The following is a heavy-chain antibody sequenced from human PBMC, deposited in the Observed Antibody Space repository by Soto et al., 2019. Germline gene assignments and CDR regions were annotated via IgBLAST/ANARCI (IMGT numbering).Heavy chain of an antibody. CDR3: ARVPEAQNYFFFYGMDV. CDR1: GYTFINYN. CDR2: ISTYRGNT. Sequence: ASVKVSCKASGYTFINYNFAWVRQAPGQGLEWMGWISTYRGNTNLAQKFQGRATLTTETSTGTTYMELRSLRSDDTAMYYCARVPEAQNYFFFYGMDVWGQGTTVTVSS. V-gene: IGHV1-18*04. J-gene: IGHJ6*02.